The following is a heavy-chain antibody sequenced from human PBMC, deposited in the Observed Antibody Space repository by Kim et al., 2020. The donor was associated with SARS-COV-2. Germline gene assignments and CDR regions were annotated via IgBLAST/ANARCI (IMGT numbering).Heavy chain of an antibody. CDR3: ARDADSSSFSDY. D-gene: IGHD6-13*01. Sequence: YYVDSVKGRFTISRDNAKNSLYLQMNSLRAEDTAVYYCARDADSSSFSDYWGQGTLVTVSS. J-gene: IGHJ4*02. V-gene: IGHV3-7*01.